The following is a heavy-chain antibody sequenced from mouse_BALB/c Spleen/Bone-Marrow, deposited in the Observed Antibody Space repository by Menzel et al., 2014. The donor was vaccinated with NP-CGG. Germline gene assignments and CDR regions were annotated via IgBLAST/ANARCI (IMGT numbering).Heavy chain of an antibody. J-gene: IGHJ3*01. CDR1: GFTFSNYG. D-gene: IGHD2-4*01. CDR3: ARGYDYSSWFAY. V-gene: IGHV5-6-3*01. Sequence: DVQLQESGGGLVQPGGSLKLSCAASGFTFSNYGMSWVRQTPDKRLEMIATVNVNGDRTYHPDSVKGRFTISRDNAKNTLSLQMSSLKSEDTAMYYCARGYDYSSWFAYWGQGTLVTVSA. CDR2: VNVNGDRT.